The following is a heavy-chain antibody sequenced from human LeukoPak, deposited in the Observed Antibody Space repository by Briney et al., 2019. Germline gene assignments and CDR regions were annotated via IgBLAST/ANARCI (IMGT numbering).Heavy chain of an antibody. J-gene: IGHJ4*02. Sequence: GGSLRLSCAASGFIVSSNYMSWVRQAPGKGLEWVSVIYSGGSTYYADSVKGRFTISRDNSKNTLYLQMNSLRAEDTAVYYCARSYYDILTGYYRPFDYWGQGTLVTVSS. CDR2: IYSGGST. V-gene: IGHV3-53*01. CDR3: ARSYYDILTGYYRPFDY. CDR1: GFIVSSNY. D-gene: IGHD3-9*01.